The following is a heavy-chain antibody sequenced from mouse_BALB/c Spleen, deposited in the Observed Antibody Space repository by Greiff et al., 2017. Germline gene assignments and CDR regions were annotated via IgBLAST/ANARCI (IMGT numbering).Heavy chain of an antibody. CDR2: INSNGGST. V-gene: IGHV5-6-3*01. Sequence: EVMLVESGGGLVQPGGSLKLSCAASGFTFSSYGMSWVRQTPDKRLELVATINSNGGSTYYPDSVKGRFTIFRDNAKNTLYLQMSSLKSEDTAMYYCARDRGYDVFDYCGQGTTLTVSS. D-gene: IGHD2-2*01. CDR3: ARDRGYDVFDY. CDR1: GFTFSSYG. J-gene: IGHJ2*01.